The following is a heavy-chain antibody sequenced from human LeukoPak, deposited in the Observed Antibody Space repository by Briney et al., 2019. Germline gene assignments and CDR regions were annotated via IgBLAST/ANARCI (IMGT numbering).Heavy chain of an antibody. J-gene: IGHJ4*02. CDR1: GYTVSSNY. V-gene: IGHV3-53*01. CDR3: ARVMTTVTTLTQYYFDY. Sequence: TGGSLRLSCAASGYTVSSNYMSWVRQAPGKGLEWVSVIYSGGSTYYADSVKGRFTISRDNSKNTLYLQMNSLRAEDTAVYYCARVMTTVTTLTQYYFDYWGQGTLVTVSS. CDR2: IYSGGST. D-gene: IGHD4-17*01.